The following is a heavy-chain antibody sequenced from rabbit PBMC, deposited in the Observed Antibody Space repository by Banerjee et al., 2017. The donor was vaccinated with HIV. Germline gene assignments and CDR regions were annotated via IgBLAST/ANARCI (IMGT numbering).Heavy chain of an antibody. V-gene: IGHV1S45*01. CDR2: IDADDSA. D-gene: IGHD2-1*01. Sequence: QEQLVESGGGLVQPEGSLTLTCTASGFSFSSSYWICWVRQAPGKGLEWIACIDADDSAYYASWVNGRFTISSDNAQNTVDLQMNSLTAADTATYFCARGWITMTMNLWGPGTLVTVS. CDR3: ARGWITMTMNL. CDR1: GFSFSSSYW. J-gene: IGHJ4*01.